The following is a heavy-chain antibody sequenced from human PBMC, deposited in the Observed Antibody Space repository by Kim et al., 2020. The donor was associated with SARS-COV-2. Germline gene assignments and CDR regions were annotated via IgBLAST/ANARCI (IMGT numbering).Heavy chain of an antibody. Sequence: SETLSLTCAVYGGSFSGYYWSWIRQPPGKGLEWIGEINHSGSTNYNPSLKSRVTISVDTSKNQFSLKLSSVTAADTAVYYCARGQNYYGSGSYFLYWGQGTLVTVSS. D-gene: IGHD3-10*01. J-gene: IGHJ4*02. V-gene: IGHV4-34*01. CDR1: GGSFSGYY. CDR3: ARGQNYYGSGSYFLY. CDR2: INHSGST.